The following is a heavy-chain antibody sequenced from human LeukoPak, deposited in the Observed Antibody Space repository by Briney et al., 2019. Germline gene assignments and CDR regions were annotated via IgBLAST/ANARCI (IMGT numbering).Heavy chain of an antibody. Sequence: GRSLRLSCAASGFTFSSYGMHWVRQAPGKGLEWVAVIWYDGSNKYYADSVKGRFTISRDNSKNTLYLQMNSLRAEDTAVYYCAKDLYGSDWYNYFDPWGQGALVTVSS. J-gene: IGHJ5*02. CDR1: GFTFSSYG. CDR2: IWYDGSNK. D-gene: IGHD6-19*01. CDR3: AKDLYGSDWYNYFDP. V-gene: IGHV3-33*06.